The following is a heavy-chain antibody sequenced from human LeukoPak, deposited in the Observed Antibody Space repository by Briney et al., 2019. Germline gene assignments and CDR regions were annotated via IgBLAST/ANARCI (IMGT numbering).Heavy chain of an antibody. CDR3: ARGLFFYDSSGLEY. D-gene: IGHD3-22*01. Sequence: ASVKVSCKASGYTFTAYYVHWVRQAPGQGLEWMGWINPKSGGTNYAQNFQGRVTMTRDTSTSTVYMELSSLKSEDTAVYYCARGLFFYDSSGLEYWGQGTLVTVSS. CDR1: GYTFTAYY. V-gene: IGHV1-2*02. J-gene: IGHJ4*02. CDR2: INPKSGGT.